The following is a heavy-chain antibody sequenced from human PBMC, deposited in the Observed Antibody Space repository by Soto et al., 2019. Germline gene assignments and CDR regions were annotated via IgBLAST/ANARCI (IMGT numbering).Heavy chain of an antibody. CDR3: SRGPSGDKADS. J-gene: IGHJ4*02. V-gene: IGHV4-30-4*01. CDR2: IYDGGTT. D-gene: IGHD7-27*01. CDR1: GDAISDVNYY. Sequence: QVQLQGSGPRLVKPSQTLSLTCTVSGDAISDVNYYWSWIRQSPDKGLEGIGHIYDGGTTYSNPSRKTGITVSIDTSKTQFALQLSSMSPADTAVYYCSRGPSGDKADSLGQGTLVTVSS.